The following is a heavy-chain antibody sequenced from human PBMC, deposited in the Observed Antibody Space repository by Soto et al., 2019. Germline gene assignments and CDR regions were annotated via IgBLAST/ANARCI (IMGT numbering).Heavy chain of an antibody. CDR1: GYTFTSYY. CDR3: ARDLSLGAAAGSRWYMDV. J-gene: IGHJ6*03. D-gene: IGHD6-13*01. CDR2: INPSGGST. Sequence: ASVKVSCKASGYTFTSYYMHWVRQAPGQGLEWMGIINPSGGSTSYAQKFQGRVTMTRDTSTSTVYMELSSLRSEDTAVYYCARDLSLGAAAGSRWYMDVWGKGTTVTVSS. V-gene: IGHV1-46*03.